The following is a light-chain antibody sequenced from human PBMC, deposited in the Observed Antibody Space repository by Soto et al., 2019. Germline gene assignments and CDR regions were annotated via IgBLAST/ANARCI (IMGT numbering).Light chain of an antibody. CDR2: EGS. CDR3: CSYAGSSTYV. V-gene: IGLV2-23*01. CDR1: SSGVGSYNL. J-gene: IGLJ1*01. Sequence: QSALTQPASVSGSPGQSITISCTGTSSGVGSYNLVSWYQQHPGKAPKLMIYEGSKRPSGVSNRFSDSKSGNTASLTNCGHQAEDEAYYYCCSYAGSSTYVFGTGTKLTVL.